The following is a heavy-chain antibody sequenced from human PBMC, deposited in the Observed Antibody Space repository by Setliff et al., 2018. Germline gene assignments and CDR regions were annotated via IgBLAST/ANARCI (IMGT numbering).Heavy chain of an antibody. CDR2: IWDDGVKK. V-gene: IGHV3-33*01. Sequence: VAVIWDDGVKKYHADSVKGRFTISRDNSKNTLYLQMNSLRPEDTAVYYCARGPPPPSVHYYMDVWGKGTTVTVSS. CDR3: ARGPPPPSVHYYMDV. J-gene: IGHJ6*03. D-gene: IGHD1-26*01.